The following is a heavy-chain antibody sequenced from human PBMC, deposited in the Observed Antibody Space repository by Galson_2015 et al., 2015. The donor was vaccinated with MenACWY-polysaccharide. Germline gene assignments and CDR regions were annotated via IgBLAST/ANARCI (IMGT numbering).Heavy chain of an antibody. Sequence: SLRLSCAASGFTFSSYGMHWVRQAPGKGLEWVAVIWYDGSNKYYADSVKGRFTISRDNSKNTLYLQMNSLRAEDTAVYYCATTFYYDFWSGYHQSYYFDYWGQGTLVTVSS. V-gene: IGHV3-33*01. CDR1: GFTFSSYG. CDR2: IWYDGSNK. J-gene: IGHJ4*02. D-gene: IGHD3-3*01. CDR3: ATTFYYDFWSGYHQSYYFDY.